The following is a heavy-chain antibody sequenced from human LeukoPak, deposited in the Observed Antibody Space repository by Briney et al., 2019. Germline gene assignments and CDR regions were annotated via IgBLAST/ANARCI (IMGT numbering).Heavy chain of an antibody. CDR2: ISGSGGGT. V-gene: IGHV3-23*01. Sequence: GGSLRLSCAGSGFTLRNYAMSWVRQAPGKGLEWVSGISGSGGGTYYADSVRGRFSISRDNAKNSLYLQMNSLRAEDTAVYYCAGRKIVGADYWGQGTLVTVSS. CDR3: AGRKIVGADY. CDR1: GFTLRNYA. D-gene: IGHD1-26*01. J-gene: IGHJ4*02.